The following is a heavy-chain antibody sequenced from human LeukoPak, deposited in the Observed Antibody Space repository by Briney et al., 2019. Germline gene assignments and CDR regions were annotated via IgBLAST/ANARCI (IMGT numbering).Heavy chain of an antibody. CDR1: GYTFTSYG. CDR3: ARVSRDYGDPSFDY. V-gene: IGHV1-2*02. J-gene: IGHJ4*02. D-gene: IGHD4-17*01. CDR2: INPNSGGT. Sequence: GASVKVSCKASGYTFTSYGISWVRQAPGQGLEWMGWINPNSGGTNYAQKFQGRVTMTRDTSISTAYMELSRLRSDDTAVYYCARVSRDYGDPSFDYWGQGTLVTVSS.